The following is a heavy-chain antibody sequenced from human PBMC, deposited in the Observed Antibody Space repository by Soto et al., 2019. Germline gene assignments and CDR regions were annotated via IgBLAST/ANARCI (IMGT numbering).Heavy chain of an antibody. CDR2: IVVASGQT. Sequence: ASVKVSCKASGSGFISSGIQWVRQAHGQRLEWIGWIVVASGQTNYAQNFRGRVAITRDTSTATAYIELTGLTSEDTAVYFCSADRPDIGVGWWVWGQGTTVTVS. D-gene: IGHD2-15*01. V-gene: IGHV1-58*02. CDR3: SADRPDIGVGWWV. J-gene: IGHJ6*02. CDR1: GSGFISSG.